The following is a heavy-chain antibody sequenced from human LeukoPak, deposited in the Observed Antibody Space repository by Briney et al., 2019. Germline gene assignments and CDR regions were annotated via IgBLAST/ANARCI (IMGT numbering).Heavy chain of an antibody. V-gene: IGHV1-69*04. CDR2: IIPILGIA. D-gene: IGHD3-22*01. Sequence: SVKVSCKASGGTLSSYAISWVRQAPGQGLEWMGRIIPILGIANYAQKFQGRVTITADKSTSTAYMELSSLRSEDTAVYYCARDIDYYDSSGPAGDAFDIWGQGTMVTVSS. J-gene: IGHJ3*02. CDR1: GGTLSSYA. CDR3: ARDIDYYDSSGPAGDAFDI.